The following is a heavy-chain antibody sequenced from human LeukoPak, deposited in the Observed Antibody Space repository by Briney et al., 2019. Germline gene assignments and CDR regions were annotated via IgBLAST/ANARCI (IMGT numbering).Heavy chain of an antibody. V-gene: IGHV3-30-3*01. CDR1: GFTFSSYA. D-gene: IGHD3-10*01. CDR3: ARDPYGSGSYYIRHFDY. Sequence: GGSLRLSCAASGFTFSSYAMHWVRQAPGKGLEWVAVISYDGSNKYYADSVKGRFTISRDNSKNTLYLQMNSLRAEDTAVYYCARDPYGSGSYYIRHFDYWGQGTLVTVSS. CDR2: ISYDGSNK. J-gene: IGHJ4*02.